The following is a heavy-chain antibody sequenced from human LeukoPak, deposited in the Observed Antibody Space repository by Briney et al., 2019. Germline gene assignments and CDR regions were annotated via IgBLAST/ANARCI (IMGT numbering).Heavy chain of an antibody. J-gene: IGHJ4*02. CDR1: GFTFSNYD. Sequence: PGRSLRLSCAASGFTFSNYDVHWVRQAPGKGLEWVAVIWYDGSNKYYVDSVKGRFTISRDNAKNSLYLQMNSLRAEDTAVYYCARAGDGYILNYWGQGTLVTVSS. CDR3: ARAGDGYILNY. CDR2: IWYDGSNK. V-gene: IGHV3-33*01. D-gene: IGHD5-24*01.